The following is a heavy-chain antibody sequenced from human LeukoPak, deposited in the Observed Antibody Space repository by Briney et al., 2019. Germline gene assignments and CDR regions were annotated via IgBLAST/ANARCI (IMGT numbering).Heavy chain of an antibody. CDR3: NTDKSGPGY. CDR2: IRSKAYGGTT. Sequence: GGSLRLSCTASGFTFGDYAMSWVRQAPGKGLEWVGFIRSKAYGGTTEYAASVKGRFTISRDDSKYIAYLQMNSLKTEDTAAYYCNTDKSGPGYWGQGTLVTVSS. CDR1: GFTFGDYA. J-gene: IGHJ4*02. V-gene: IGHV3-49*04. D-gene: IGHD5-12*01.